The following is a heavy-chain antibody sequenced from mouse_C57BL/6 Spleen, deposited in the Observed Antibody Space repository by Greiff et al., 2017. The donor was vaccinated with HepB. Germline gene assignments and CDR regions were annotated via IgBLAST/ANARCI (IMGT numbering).Heavy chain of an antibody. V-gene: IGHV1-82*01. CDR1: GYAFSSSW. CDR3: AGEGTAQTNYDD. D-gene: IGHD3-2*02. J-gene: IGHJ2*01. CDR2: IYPGDGDT. Sequence: QVQLQQSGPELVKPGASVKISCKASGYAFSSSWMNWVKQRPGKGLEWIGRIYPGDGDTNYNGKFKGKATLTADTSSSTAYMQLSSLTSEDSAVYYYAGEGTAQTNYDDWGKGTTLTVAT.